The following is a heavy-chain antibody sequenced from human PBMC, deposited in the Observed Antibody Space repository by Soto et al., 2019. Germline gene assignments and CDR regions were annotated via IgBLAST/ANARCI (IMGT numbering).Heavy chain of an antibody. J-gene: IGHJ4*02. V-gene: IGHV3-30*18. CDR3: AKDLLLTTITTVGD. Sequence: ESGGGVVQPGRSLRLSCAASGFIFSTYGMHWVRQAPGKGLEWRSVISYDGNNKYYADSVKGRFTISRDNSKNTLWLQMDSLRTEDTAVYYCAKDLLLTTITTVGDWGQGTLVTVSS. D-gene: IGHD4-17*01. CDR1: GFIFSTYG. CDR2: ISYDGNNK.